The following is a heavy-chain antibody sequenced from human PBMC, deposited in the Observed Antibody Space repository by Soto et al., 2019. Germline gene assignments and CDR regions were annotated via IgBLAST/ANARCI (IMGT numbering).Heavy chain of an antibody. Sequence: ASVRVSCKASGYTFTSYDINWVRQATGQGLEWMGWMNPNSGNTAYAQKFQGRVTMTRNTSISTAYMELSSLRSEDTAVYYCARGRPDYGDYWGQGTLVTVSS. CDR1: GYTFTSYD. V-gene: IGHV1-8*01. CDR2: MNPNSGNT. J-gene: IGHJ4*02. CDR3: ARGRPDYGDY.